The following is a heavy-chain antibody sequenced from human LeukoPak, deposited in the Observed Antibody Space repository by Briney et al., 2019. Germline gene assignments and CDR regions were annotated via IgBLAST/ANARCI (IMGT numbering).Heavy chain of an antibody. CDR2: IYYSGRT. CDR1: GGSLSSSSYY. D-gene: IGHD2-8*01. V-gene: IGHV4-39*07. J-gene: IGHJ4*02. Sequence: SETLSLTCTVSGGSLSSSSYYWGWIRQPPGKGREWIGSIYYSGRTYYNPSLKSRVTISVDTSKNQFSLKLNSVTAADTAVYYCARGFMYGTFDYWGQGTLVTVSS. CDR3: ARGFMYGTFDY.